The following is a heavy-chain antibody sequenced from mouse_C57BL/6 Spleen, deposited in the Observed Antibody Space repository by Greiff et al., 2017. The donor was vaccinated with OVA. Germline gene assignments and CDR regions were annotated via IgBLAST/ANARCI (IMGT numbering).Heavy chain of an antibody. J-gene: IGHJ1*03. D-gene: IGHD1-1*01. CDR2: IYPGEGDT. CDR3: ASLYYYGSSYVGYFDV. V-gene: IGHV1-82*01. CDR1: GYAFSSSW. Sequence: VQLQESGPELVKPGASVKISCKASGYAFSSSWMTWVKQRPGKGLEWIGRIYPGEGDTNYNGKFKGKATLPADKSSSTAYMQLSSLTSEDSAVYFCASLYYYGSSYVGYFDVWGTGTTVTVSS.